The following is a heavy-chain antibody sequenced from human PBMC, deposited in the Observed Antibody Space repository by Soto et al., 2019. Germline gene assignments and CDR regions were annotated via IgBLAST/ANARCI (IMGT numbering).Heavy chain of an antibody. V-gene: IGHV3-30*18. D-gene: IGHD1-20*01. CDR3: AKALPITGDYYYYYYGMDV. CDR1: GFTFSSYG. CDR2: ISYDGSNK. J-gene: IGHJ6*02. Sequence: LRLSCAASGFTFSSYGMHWVRQAPGKGLEWVAVISYDGSNKYYADSVKGRFTISRDNSKNTLYLQMNSLRAEDTAVYYCAKALPITGDYYYYYYGMDVWGQGTTVTVSS.